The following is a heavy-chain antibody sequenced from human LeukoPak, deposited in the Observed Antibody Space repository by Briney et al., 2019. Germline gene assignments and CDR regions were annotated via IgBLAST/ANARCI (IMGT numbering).Heavy chain of an antibody. D-gene: IGHD3-3*01. V-gene: IGHV3-7*01. CDR3: ASDNWYAFWSAPTWAY. CDR1: GYTFNSYW. CDR2: IKQDGSEK. Sequence: GGSLRLSCAASGYTFNSYWMSWVRQAPGKGLEWVANIKQDGSEKYYVDSVKGRFTISRDNAKNSLFLQMNSLRAEDTAVYYCASDNWYAFWSAPTWAYWGQGTLVTVSS. J-gene: IGHJ4*02.